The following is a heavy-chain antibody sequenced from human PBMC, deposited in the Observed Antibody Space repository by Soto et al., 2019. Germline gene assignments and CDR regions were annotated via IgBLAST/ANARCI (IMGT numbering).Heavy chain of an antibody. Sequence: GGSLRLSCAASGFTFSSYSMNWVRQAPGKGLEWVSSISSSSYIYYADSVKGRFTISRDNAKNSLYLQMNSLRAEDTAVYYCARDLYSSSWDAFDIWGQGTMVTVSS. CDR1: GFTFSSYS. J-gene: IGHJ3*02. CDR2: ISSSSYI. V-gene: IGHV3-21*01. CDR3: ARDLYSSSWDAFDI. D-gene: IGHD6-13*01.